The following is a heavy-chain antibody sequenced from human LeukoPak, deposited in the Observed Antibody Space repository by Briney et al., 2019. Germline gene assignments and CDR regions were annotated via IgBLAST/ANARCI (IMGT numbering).Heavy chain of an antibody. CDR3: AREGDYYGSGSYPNYYYYYMDV. V-gene: IGHV1-18*01. D-gene: IGHD3-10*01. CDR1: GYTFTSYG. J-gene: IGHJ6*03. CDR2: ISAYNGNT. Sequence: GASVKVSCKASGYTFTSYGISWVRQAPGQGLEWMGWISAYNGNTNYAQKLQGRVTMTTDTSTRTAYMELRSLRSDDTAVYYCAREGDYYGSGSYPNYYYYYMDVWGKGTTVTVSS.